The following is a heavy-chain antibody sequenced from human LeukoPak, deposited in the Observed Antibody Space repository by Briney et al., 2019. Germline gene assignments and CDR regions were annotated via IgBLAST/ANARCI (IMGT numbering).Heavy chain of an antibody. CDR2: IYYSGST. Sequence: KASETLSLTCTVSGGSISSSSYYWSWIRQPPGKGLEWIGYIYYSGSTNYNPSLKSRVTISVDTSKNQFSLKLSSVTAADTAVYYCARFYYDSSGYYYFDYWGQGTLVTVSS. J-gene: IGHJ4*02. CDR1: GGSISSSSYY. V-gene: IGHV4-61*01. D-gene: IGHD3-22*01. CDR3: ARFYYDSSGYYYFDY.